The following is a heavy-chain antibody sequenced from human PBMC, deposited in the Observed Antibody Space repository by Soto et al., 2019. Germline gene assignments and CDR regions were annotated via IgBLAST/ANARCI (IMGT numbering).Heavy chain of an antibody. CDR2: ISGSGASI. D-gene: IGHD6-13*01. J-gene: IGHJ4*02. Sequence: EVHLLESGGGLVQPGGSLRLSCAASGFTFSSYAMSWVRQAPGKGLDWVSQAPGKGLEWVSTISGSGASIYYADSVKGRFTISRANSKNTLYLQLHSLRAEDTAVYYCARSEFVVSISWCYFDYWGQGTLVTVSS. CDR1: GFTFSSYA. CDR3: ARSEFVVSISWCYFDY. V-gene: IGHV3-23*01.